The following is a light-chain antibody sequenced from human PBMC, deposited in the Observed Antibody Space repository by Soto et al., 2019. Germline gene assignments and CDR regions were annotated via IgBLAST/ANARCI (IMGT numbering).Light chain of an antibody. Sequence: EIVMTQSPATLSVSPGERATLSCRASQSFSSNLAWYQQKPGQAPRLLIYGASTRATGIPARFSGSGSGTEFTLTISSLQSEDFVVYYCQQYNNWPPRYTFGQGTKLEIK. CDR2: GAS. CDR1: QSFSSN. V-gene: IGKV3-15*01. J-gene: IGKJ2*01. CDR3: QQYNNWPPRYT.